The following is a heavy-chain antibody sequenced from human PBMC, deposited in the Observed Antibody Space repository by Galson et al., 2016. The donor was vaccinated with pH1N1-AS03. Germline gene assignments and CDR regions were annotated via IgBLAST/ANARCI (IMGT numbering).Heavy chain of an antibody. CDR2: VNTRGDTI. Sequence: SLRLSCAASGFSFSNAGMSWVRQAPGKGLEWVAFVNTRGDTIHYADSLKGRFTISRDNAKNGLYLQMNSLRAEDSGLYYCVRTWLTNSFDFWGHGTLVTVSS. CDR1: GFSFSNAG. D-gene: IGHD6-13*01. J-gene: IGHJ3*01. V-gene: IGHV3-11*04. CDR3: VRTWLTNSFDF.